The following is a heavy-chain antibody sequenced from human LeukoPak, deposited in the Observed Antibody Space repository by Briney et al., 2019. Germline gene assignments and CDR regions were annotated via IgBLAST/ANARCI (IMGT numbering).Heavy chain of an antibody. D-gene: IGHD3-22*01. CDR1: GFTFDDYA. J-gene: IGHJ4*02. Sequence: GRSLRLSCAAPGFTFDDYAMHWVRQAPGKGLEWVSGISWNSGSIGYADSVKGRFTISRDNAKDSLYLQMNSLRAEDTALYYCAKANYDSSGNDYWGQGTLVTVSS. CDR2: ISWNSGSI. CDR3: AKANYDSSGNDY. V-gene: IGHV3-9*01.